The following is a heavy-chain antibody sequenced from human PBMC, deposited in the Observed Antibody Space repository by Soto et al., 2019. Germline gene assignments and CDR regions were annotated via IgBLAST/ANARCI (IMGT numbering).Heavy chain of an antibody. V-gene: IGHV3-23*01. CDR1: GFTFSSYA. CDR2: ISGSGGST. CDR3: AKDLVSGIAARLGYYYYGMDV. D-gene: IGHD6-6*01. Sequence: GGSLRLSCAASGFTFSSYAMSWVRQAPGKGLKWVSAISGSGGSTYYADYVKGRFTISRDNSKNTLYLQMNSLRAEDTAVYYCAKDLVSGIAARLGYYYYGMDVWGQGTTVTVSS. J-gene: IGHJ6*02.